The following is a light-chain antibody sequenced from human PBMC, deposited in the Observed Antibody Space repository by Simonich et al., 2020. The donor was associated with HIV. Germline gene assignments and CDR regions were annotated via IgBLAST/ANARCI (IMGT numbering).Light chain of an antibody. CDR2: EGR. CDR3: CSYAGSSTWV. V-gene: IGLV2-23*01. J-gene: IGLJ2*01. CDR1: SSEVGGYNL. Sequence: QSALTQPASVSGSPGQSITISCTGTSSEVGGYNLVSWYQQPPGKAPKLMIYEGRKRPSGVSNRFSGSKSGNTASLTISGLQAEDEADYYCCSYAGSSTWVFGGGTKLTVL.